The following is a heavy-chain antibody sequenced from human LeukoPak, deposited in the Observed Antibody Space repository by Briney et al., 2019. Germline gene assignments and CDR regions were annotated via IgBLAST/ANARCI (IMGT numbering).Heavy chain of an antibody. V-gene: IGHV3-23*01. CDR2: ISGSGGST. D-gene: IGHD1-7*01. J-gene: IGHJ4*02. Sequence: GGSLRLSCAASGFTFSSHALSWVRQAPGKGLEWVSGISGSGGSTYYADSVKGRFTISRDNSKNTLYLQMNSLRAEDTAVYCCAKDLSWNYRNFDYWGQGTLVTVSS. CDR1: GFTFSSHA. CDR3: AKDLSWNYRNFDY.